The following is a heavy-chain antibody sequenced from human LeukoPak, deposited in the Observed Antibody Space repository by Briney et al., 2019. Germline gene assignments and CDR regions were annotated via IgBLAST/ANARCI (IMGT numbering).Heavy chain of an antibody. J-gene: IGHJ6*03. D-gene: IGHD3-3*02. CDR2: IYYSGST. V-gene: IGHV4-28*03. Sequence: PSDTLSLTCAVSGYSISSRKWWGWIRQPPGKGLEWVGYIYYSGSTNYNPSLKSRVTISVDTSKNQFSLKLSSVTAADTAVYYCARAFYPGYYSYMAVWGKGTTVTVSS. CDR1: GYSISSRKW. CDR3: ARAFYPGYYSYMAV.